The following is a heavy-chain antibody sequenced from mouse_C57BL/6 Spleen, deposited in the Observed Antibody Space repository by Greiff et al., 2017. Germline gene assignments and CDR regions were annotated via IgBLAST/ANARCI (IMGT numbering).Heavy chain of an antibody. J-gene: IGHJ2*01. Sequence: QVHVKQPGAELVRPGSSVKLSCKASGYTFTSYWMHWVKQRPIQGLEWIGNIDPSDSETHYNQKFKDKATLTVDKSSSTAYMQLSSLTSEDSAVYYCARDYGKEGYFDYWGQGTTLTVSS. CDR1: GYTFTSYW. D-gene: IGHD2-1*01. V-gene: IGHV1-52*01. CDR3: ARDYGKEGYFDY. CDR2: IDPSDSET.